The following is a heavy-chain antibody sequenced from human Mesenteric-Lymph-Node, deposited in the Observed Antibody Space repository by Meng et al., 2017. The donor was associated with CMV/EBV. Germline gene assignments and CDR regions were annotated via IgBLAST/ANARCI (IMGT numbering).Heavy chain of an antibody. CDR2: ISAYNGNT. CDR3: ARGPPTYYDFWSGYPPLY. J-gene: IGHJ4*02. V-gene: IGHV1-18*01. CDR1: GYTFTSYG. D-gene: IGHD3-3*01. Sequence: ASVKVSCKASGYTFTSYGISWVRQAPGQGLEWMGWISAYNGNTNYAQKLQGRVTMTTDTSTSTAYMEVSSLRSEDTAVYFCARGPPTYYDFWSGYPPLYWGQGTLVTVSS.